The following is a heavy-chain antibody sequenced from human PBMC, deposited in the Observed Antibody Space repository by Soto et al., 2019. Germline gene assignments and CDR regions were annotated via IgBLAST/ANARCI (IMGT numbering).Heavy chain of an antibody. Sequence: GGSLRLSCAASGFTVSSNYMSWVRQAPGKGLEWVSVIYSGGSTYYAGSVKGRFTTSRDNSKNTVFLQMNTLGAEDTAIYYCATFMTVTGPGWGRASEYWGQGTRVTVSS. V-gene: IGHV3-53*01. CDR3: ATFMTVTGPGWGRASEY. D-gene: IGHD6-19*01. CDR1: GFTVSSNY. CDR2: IYSGGST. J-gene: IGHJ4*02.